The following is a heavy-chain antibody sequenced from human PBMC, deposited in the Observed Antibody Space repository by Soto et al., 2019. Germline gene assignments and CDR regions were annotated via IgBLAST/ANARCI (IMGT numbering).Heavy chain of an antibody. V-gene: IGHV3-64D*06. J-gene: IGHJ4*02. CDR2: ISSEGAST. CDR1: GFIFSSYA. CDR3: VKDRYVDY. Sequence: GGSLRLSCSVSGFIFSSYAMHWVRQAPGKGLEYVASISSEGASTYYADSVKGRFIISRDNSKNTLYLQMSSLRDEDTAIYYCVKDRYVDYWGQGILVTVFS.